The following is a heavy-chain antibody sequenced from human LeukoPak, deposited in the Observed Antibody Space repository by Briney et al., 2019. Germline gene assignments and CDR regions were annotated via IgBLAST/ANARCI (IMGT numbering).Heavy chain of an antibody. CDR1: GDSITSNNIH. V-gene: IGHV4-39*07. J-gene: IGHJ6*03. CDR3: ARDKVMFGQYYYMDV. D-gene: IGHD3-16*01. CDR2: FYYGGLT. Sequence: PSETLSLTCTVSGDSITSNNIHWGWIRQPPGKGLEWIGSFYYGGLTFYNPALKSRVTLSVDTSKNQFSLRLSSVAAADTAIYYCARDKVMFGQYYYMDVWGKGTTVTVFS.